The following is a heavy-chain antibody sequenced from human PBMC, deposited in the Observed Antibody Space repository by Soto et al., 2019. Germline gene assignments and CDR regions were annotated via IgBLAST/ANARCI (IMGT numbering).Heavy chain of an antibody. CDR2: IYYSGST. V-gene: IGHV4-61*01. Sequence: QVQLQESGPGLVKPSETLSLTCTVSGGSVSSGSYYWSWIRQPPGKGLEWIGYIYYSGSTNYNPSLKSRVTISVDTSKNQFSLKLSSVTAADTAVYYCARGWDGDWGVYFDYWGQGTLVTVSS. D-gene: IGHD4-17*01. CDR3: ARGWDGDWGVYFDY. CDR1: GGSVSSGSYY. J-gene: IGHJ4*02.